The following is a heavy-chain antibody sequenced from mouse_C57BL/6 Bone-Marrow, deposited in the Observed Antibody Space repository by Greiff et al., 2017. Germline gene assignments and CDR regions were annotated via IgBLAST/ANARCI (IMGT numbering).Heavy chain of an antibody. Sequence: VQGVESGPGLVQPSQSLSITCTVSGFSLTSYGVHWVRQSPGKGLEWLGVIWSGGSTDYNAAFISRLSISKDNSKSQVFFKMNSLQADDTAIYYCARAYDYLNYYAMDYWGQGTSVTVSS. CDR3: ARAYDYLNYYAMDY. V-gene: IGHV2-2*01. CDR2: IWSGGST. CDR1: GFSLTSYG. D-gene: IGHD2-4*01. J-gene: IGHJ4*01.